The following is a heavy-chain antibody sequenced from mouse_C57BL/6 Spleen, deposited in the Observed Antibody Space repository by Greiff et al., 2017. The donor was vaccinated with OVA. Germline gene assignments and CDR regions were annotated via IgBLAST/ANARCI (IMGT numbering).Heavy chain of an antibody. CDR2: ISYDGSN. Sequence: EVHLVESGPGLVKPSQSLSLTCSATGYSITSGYYWNWIRQFPGNKLEWMGYISYDGSNNYNPSLKNRISITRDTSKNQFFLKLNSVTTEDTATYYCARDDGYAMDYWGQGTSVTVSS. V-gene: IGHV3-6*01. CDR1: GYSITSGYY. CDR3: ARDDGYAMDY. D-gene: IGHD2-3*01. J-gene: IGHJ4*01.